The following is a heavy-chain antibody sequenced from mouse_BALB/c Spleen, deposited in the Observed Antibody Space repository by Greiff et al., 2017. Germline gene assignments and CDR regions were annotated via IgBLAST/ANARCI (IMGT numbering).Heavy chain of an antibody. CDR1: GYSITSDYA. D-gene: IGHD1-2*01. Sequence: VQLKESGPGLVKPSQSLSLTCTVTGYSITSDYAWNWIRQFPGNKLEWMGYISYSGSTSYNPSLKSRISITRDTSKNQFFLQLNSVTTEDTATYYCAREELRLFAYWGQGTLVTVSA. V-gene: IGHV3-2*02. CDR2: ISYSGST. J-gene: IGHJ3*01. CDR3: AREELRLFAY.